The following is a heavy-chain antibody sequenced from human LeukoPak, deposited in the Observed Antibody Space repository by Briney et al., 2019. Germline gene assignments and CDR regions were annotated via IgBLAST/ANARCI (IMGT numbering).Heavy chain of an antibody. Sequence: GASVKVSCKASGYTFTSYGISWVRQAPGQGREWMGWISAYNGNTKYPQDLQGRVTMTTDTSTSTAYMELRSLTSDDTAVYYSARDAVRVVISALLRISKRGHYYFDYWGQGTLVTVSS. CDR3: ARDAVRVVISALLRISKRGHYYFDY. D-gene: IGHD3-10*01. V-gene: IGHV1-18*01. CDR2: ISAYNGNT. CDR1: GYTFTSYG. J-gene: IGHJ4*02.